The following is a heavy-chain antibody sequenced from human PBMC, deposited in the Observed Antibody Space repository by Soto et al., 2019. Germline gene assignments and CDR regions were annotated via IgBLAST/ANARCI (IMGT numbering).Heavy chain of an antibody. J-gene: IGHJ4*02. Sequence: PVGSLRLSCAASGFTFSSYAMHWVRQAPGKGLGWVAVISYDGSNKYYADSVKGRFTISRDNSKNTLYLQMNSLRAEDTAVYYCARVYDGYLDYWGQGTLVTVSS. CDR1: GFTFSSYA. V-gene: IGHV3-30-3*01. CDR3: ARVYDGYLDY. D-gene: IGHD3-3*01. CDR2: ISYDGSNK.